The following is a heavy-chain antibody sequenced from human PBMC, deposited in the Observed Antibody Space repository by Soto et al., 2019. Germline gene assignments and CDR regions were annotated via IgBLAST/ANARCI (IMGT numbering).Heavy chain of an antibody. CDR3: ARGGGYYYDSSGYSFDY. V-gene: IGHV1-69*01. CDR1: GGTFSSYA. D-gene: IGHD3-22*01. Sequence: QVQLVQSGAEVKKPGSSVKVSCKASGGTFSSYAISWVRQAPGQGLEWMGGIIPIFGTANYAQKFQGRVTITADESTSTAYMEVSSLRSEDTSVYYCARGGGYYYDSSGYSFDYWGQGTLVTVSS. CDR2: IIPIFGTA. J-gene: IGHJ4*02.